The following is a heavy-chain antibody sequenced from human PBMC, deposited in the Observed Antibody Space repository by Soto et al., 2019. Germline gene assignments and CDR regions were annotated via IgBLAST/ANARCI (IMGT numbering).Heavy chain of an antibody. V-gene: IGHV4-59*01. CDR1: GGSIRDSY. J-gene: IGHJ4*02. Sequence: QVQLQASGPGLVKPSETLSLICTVSGGSIRDSYWTWIRQPPGKGLEWIGYVSSSGTTKYSPSLQXXVXLSVDTSKNQFSLKVNSVTTADTAVYYCARVGHLNVYYGSDYWGQGILVTVSS. D-gene: IGHD1-26*01. CDR3: ARVGHLNVYYGSDY. CDR2: VSSSGTT.